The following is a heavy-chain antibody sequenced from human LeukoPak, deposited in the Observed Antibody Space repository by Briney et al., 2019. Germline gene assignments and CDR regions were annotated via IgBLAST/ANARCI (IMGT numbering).Heavy chain of an antibody. CDR1: GFTFSSYS. D-gene: IGHD3-10*01. Sequence: PGRSLRLSCAASGFTFSSYSMNWVRQAPGKGLEWVSSISSSSSYIYYADSVKGRFTISRDNAKNSLYLQMNSLRAEDTAVYYCARVRVTMVRGVDAFDIWGQGTMVTVSS. CDR2: ISSSSSYI. V-gene: IGHV3-21*01. J-gene: IGHJ3*02. CDR3: ARVRVTMVRGVDAFDI.